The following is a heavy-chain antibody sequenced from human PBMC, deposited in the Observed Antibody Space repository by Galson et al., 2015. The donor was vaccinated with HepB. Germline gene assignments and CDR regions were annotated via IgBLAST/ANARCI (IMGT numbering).Heavy chain of an antibody. V-gene: IGHV1-2*02. CDR1: GYTFTGYY. D-gene: IGHD3-3*01. J-gene: IGHJ4*02. CDR3: ARGDYDFWSGYYSLPDY. CDR2: INPNSGGT. Sequence: SVKVSCKASGYTFTGYYMHWVRQAPGQGLEWMGWINPNSGGTNYAQEFQGRVTMTRDTSISTAYMELSRLRSDDTAVYYCARGDYDFWSGYYSLPDYWGQGTLVTVSS.